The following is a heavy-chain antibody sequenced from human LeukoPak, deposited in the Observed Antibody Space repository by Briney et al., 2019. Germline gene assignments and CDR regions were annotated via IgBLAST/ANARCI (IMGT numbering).Heavy chain of an antibody. CDR1: GFTFEDYA. CDR2: ISAKGDGT. Sequence: GGSLRLSCAASGFTFEDYAMHWVRQTPGKGLEWVSLISAKGDGTHYADSVKGRFTISRDNSKNSLYLQMNSLRIEDTALYYCARDARCDSSNCYGWVDSWGQGTRVIVSS. CDR3: ARDARCDSSNCYGWVDS. V-gene: IGHV3-43*02. J-gene: IGHJ5*01. D-gene: IGHD6-25*01.